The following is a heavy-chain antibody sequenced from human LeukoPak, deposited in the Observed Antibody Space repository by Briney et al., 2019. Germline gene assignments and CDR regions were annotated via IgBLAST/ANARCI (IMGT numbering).Heavy chain of an antibody. J-gene: IGHJ4*02. Sequence: ASVKASCKASGYTFTGYYMHWVRQAPGQGLEWMGWINPNSGGTNYAQKFQGRVTMTRDTSISTAYMELSRLRSDDTAVYYCARGTARDYYDSSGYSPFDYWGQGTLVTVSS. D-gene: IGHD3-22*01. CDR2: INPNSGGT. CDR3: ARGTARDYYDSSGYSPFDY. V-gene: IGHV1-2*02. CDR1: GYTFTGYY.